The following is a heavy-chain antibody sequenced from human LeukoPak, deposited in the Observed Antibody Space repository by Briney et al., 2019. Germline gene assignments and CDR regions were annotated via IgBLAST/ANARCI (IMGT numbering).Heavy chain of an antibody. CDR1: GFTFSSYS. J-gene: IGHJ3*02. V-gene: IGHV3-21*01. Sequence: GGSLRLSCAASGFTFSSYSMNWVRQAPGKGLEWVSSISSSSSYIYYADSVKGRFTISRDNAKNSLYLQMNSLRAEDTAVYYCAGDGGGVGSGEDDAFDIWGQGTMVTVS. CDR2: ISSSSSYI. CDR3: AGDGGGVGSGEDDAFDI. D-gene: IGHD3-10*01.